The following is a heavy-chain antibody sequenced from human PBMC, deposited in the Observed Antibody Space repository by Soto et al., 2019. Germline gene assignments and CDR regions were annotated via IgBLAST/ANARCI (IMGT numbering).Heavy chain of an antibody. J-gene: IGHJ4*02. Sequence: EVQLLESGGGLVQPGGSLRLSCAASGFTFSSYPMSGVRQPPGKGLEWVSAISVSGGSTYDADSVKGRFTISRDNSKNTLYLQMNSLRAEDTAVYYCAKEGYYDSSGYYTGDYFDYWGQGTLVTVSS. CDR1: GFTFSSYP. CDR2: ISVSGGST. CDR3: AKEGYYDSSGYYTGDYFDY. D-gene: IGHD3-22*01. V-gene: IGHV3-23*01.